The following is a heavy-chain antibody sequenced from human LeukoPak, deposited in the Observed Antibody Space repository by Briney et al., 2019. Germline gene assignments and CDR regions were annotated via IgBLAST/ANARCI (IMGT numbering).Heavy chain of an antibody. CDR1: GFTSSSFA. J-gene: IGHJ6*02. Sequence: GGSLRLSCAVSGFTSSSFAISWVRQAPGKGLEWVAFISYDGISEHYADSVKGRFGISRDNSKNTLSLQMNSLGTEDSALYYCARDSYGMDVWGLGTTVTVSS. CDR2: ISYDGISE. V-gene: IGHV3-30*09. CDR3: ARDSYGMDV.